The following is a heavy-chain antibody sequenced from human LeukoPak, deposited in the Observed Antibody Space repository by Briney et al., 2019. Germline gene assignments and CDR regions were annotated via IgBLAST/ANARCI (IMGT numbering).Heavy chain of an antibody. J-gene: IGHJ3*02. CDR2: INSSGGRT. CDR1: GFTFSSSA. Sequence: GGSLRLSCTTSGFTFSSSAMSWVRQAPGKGLEWVSDINSSGGRTYYADSVKGRFTISRDNSKNTLYLQMNSLRAEDTAVYYCAKAPPPYCSGGTCFDAFDIWGQGTMVTVSS. D-gene: IGHD2-15*01. CDR3: AKAPPPYCSGGTCFDAFDI. V-gene: IGHV3-23*01.